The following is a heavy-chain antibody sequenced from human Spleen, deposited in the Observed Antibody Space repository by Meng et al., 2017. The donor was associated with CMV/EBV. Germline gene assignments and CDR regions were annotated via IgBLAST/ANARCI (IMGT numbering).Heavy chain of an antibody. CDR2: VYNSGNT. J-gene: IGHJ5*01. CDR1: GGSIGGSDTY. V-gene: IGHV4-39*01. Sequence: GGSIGGSDTYCGWIRQPPGGGLEWIGSVYNSGNTFYNPSLRSRAAISLDTSKSQFSLELTSVTAADTAVYFCASPYDSSGYYYGLSWGHGTLVTVSS. CDR3: ASPYDSSGYYYGLS. D-gene: IGHD3-22*01.